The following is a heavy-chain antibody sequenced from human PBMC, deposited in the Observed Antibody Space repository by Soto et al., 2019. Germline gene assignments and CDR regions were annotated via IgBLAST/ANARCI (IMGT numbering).Heavy chain of an antibody. J-gene: IGHJ4*02. V-gene: IGHV3-30*18. D-gene: IGHD2-2*01. CDR3: AKDRKLCSSTSCYPKGYFDY. CDR2: ISYDGSNK. Sequence: GGSLRLSCAASGFTFSSYGMHWVRQAPGKGLEWVAVISYDGSNKYYADSVKGRFTISRDNSKNTLYLQMNSLRAEDTAVYYCAKDRKLCSSTSCYPKGYFDYWGQGTLVTVSS. CDR1: GFTFSSYG.